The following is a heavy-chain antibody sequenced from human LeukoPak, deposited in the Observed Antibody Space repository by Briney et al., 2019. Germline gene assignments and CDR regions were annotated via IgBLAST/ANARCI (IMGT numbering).Heavy chain of an antibody. CDR3: ATASPYDILTGYYRY. Sequence: VASVKVSCKASGYTFTTYDINWVRQATGQGLEWMGWMSPNSGNTGYAQNFQGRVTMTRNTSINTAYMELSSLRSEDTAVYYCATASPYDILTGYYRYWGQGTLVTVSS. J-gene: IGHJ4*02. V-gene: IGHV1-8*01. D-gene: IGHD3-9*01. CDR2: MSPNSGNT. CDR1: GYTFTTYD.